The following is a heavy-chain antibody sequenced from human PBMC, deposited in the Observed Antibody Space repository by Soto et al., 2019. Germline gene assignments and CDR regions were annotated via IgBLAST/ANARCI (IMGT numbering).Heavy chain of an antibody. Sequence: SETLSLTCSVSGASRSTQSWNWIRQAPGKGLEWIGYLYYSGTTNYNPSLKSRVTISADTSKNQVSLELTSVTAADTAVYFCARGLSWSPYFESWGQGILVTAPQ. D-gene: IGHD3-3*01. V-gene: IGHV4-59*11. CDR1: GASRSTQS. CDR3: ARGLSWSPYFES. CDR2: LYYSGTT. J-gene: IGHJ4*02.